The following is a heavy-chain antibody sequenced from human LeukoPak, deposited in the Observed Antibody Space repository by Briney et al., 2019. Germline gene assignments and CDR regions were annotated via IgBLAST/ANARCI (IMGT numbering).Heavy chain of an antibody. CDR2: IIPIFGTA. V-gene: IGHV1-69*05. D-gene: IGHD5-12*01. CDR3: ARGFISSGYDIPYYYYYVDV. J-gene: IGHJ6*03. CDR1: GGTFSSYA. Sequence: GASVKVSCKASGGTFSSYAISWVRQAPGQGLEWMGGIIPIFGTANYAQKFQGRVTITTDESTSTAYMELSSLRSEDTAVYYCARGFISSGYDIPYYYYYVDVWGKGTTVTVSS.